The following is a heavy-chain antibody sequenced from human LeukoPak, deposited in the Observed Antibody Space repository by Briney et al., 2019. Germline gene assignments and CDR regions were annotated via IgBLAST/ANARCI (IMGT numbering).Heavy chain of an antibody. J-gene: IGHJ4*02. CDR1: GDSISSGGYY. V-gene: IGHV4-31*03. D-gene: IGHD5-12*01. CDR2: IYYSGST. CDR3: AREPRGGGYSFDY. Sequence: SETLSLTCTVSGDSISSGGYYWSWIRRHPGKGLEWIGYIYYSGSTFYNPSLKSRVTISVDTSKNQFSLRLSSVTAADTAVYYCAREPRGGGYSFDYWGQGTLVTVSS.